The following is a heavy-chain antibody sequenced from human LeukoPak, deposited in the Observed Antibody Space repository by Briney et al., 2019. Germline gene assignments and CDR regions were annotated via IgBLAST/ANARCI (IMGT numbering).Heavy chain of an antibody. D-gene: IGHD2-2*01. CDR2: INPSGGST. V-gene: IGHV1-46*01. CDR1: GYTFTSYY. CDR3: AREVVPAAMPFRYYYYYMDV. J-gene: IGHJ6*03. Sequence: ASVKVSCKASGYTFTSYYMHWVRQAPGQGLEWMGIINPSGGSTSYAQKFQGRVTMTRYASASTVYLGLSSLRSEDTAVYYCAREVVPAAMPFRYYYYYMDVWGKGTTVTVSS.